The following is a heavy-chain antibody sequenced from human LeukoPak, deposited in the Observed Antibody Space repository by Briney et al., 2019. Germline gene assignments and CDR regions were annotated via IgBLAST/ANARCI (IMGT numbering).Heavy chain of an antibody. Sequence: ASVKVSCKASGYTFTDYYMEWVRQAPGQGLEWMGWINPNSGGTNYAQKFQGRVTMTRDTSISTAYMELSRLRSDDTPVYYCARVRSYCTNGVCYWDLDYWGQGTLVTVSS. CDR2: INPNSGGT. D-gene: IGHD2-8*01. CDR1: GYTFTDYY. V-gene: IGHV1-2*02. J-gene: IGHJ4*02. CDR3: ARVRSYCTNGVCYWDLDY.